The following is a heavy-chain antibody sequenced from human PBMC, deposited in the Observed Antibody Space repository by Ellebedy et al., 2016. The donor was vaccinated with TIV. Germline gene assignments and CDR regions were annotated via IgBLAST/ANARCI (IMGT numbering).Heavy chain of an antibody. CDR1: GFTFGDYA. CDR2: IRSKAYGGTT. J-gene: IGHJ4*02. V-gene: IGHV3-49*03. Sequence: GGSLRLSXPASGFTFGDYAMSWFRQAPGKGLEWVGFIRSKAYGGTTEYAASVKGRFTISRDDSKNTLYLQMNSLKTEDTAVYYCTTGFVGAKAFDYWGQGTLVTVSS. CDR3: TTGFVGAKAFDY. D-gene: IGHD1-26*01.